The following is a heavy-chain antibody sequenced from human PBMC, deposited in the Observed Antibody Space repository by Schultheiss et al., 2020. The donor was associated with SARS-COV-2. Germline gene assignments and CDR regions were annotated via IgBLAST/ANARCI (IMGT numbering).Heavy chain of an antibody. CDR3: ARRQWPYYSDY. J-gene: IGHJ4*02. CDR1: GGTFSSYA. V-gene: IGHV1-69*13. D-gene: IGHD6-19*01. CDR2: INPIFGTP. Sequence: SVKVSCKASGGTFSSYAISWVRQAPGQGLEWMGGINPIFGTPIYAENFQDIVTITADESTSTAYMELSSLRSEDTAVYYCARRQWPYYSDYWGQGTLVTVSS.